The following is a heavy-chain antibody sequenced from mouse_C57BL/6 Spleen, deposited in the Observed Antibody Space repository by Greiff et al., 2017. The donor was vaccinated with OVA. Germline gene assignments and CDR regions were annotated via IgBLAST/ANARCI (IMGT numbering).Heavy chain of an antibody. D-gene: IGHD2-1*01. CDR1: GYTFTSYW. Sequence: VKLQQPGAELVKPGASVKMSCKASGYTFTSYWITWVKQRPGQGLAWIGDIYPGSGSTNYNEKFKSKATLTADKSSSTAYMQLSSLTSEDSAVYYCARNYGNSYYYARDYWGQGTSVTVSS. CDR3: ARNYGNSYYYARDY. V-gene: IGHV1-55*01. CDR2: IYPGSGST. J-gene: IGHJ4*01.